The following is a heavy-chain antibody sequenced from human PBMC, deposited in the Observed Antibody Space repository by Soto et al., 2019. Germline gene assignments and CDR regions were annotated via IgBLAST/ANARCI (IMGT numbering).Heavy chain of an antibody. CDR2: ISGGGDTT. V-gene: IGHV3-23*01. Sequence: GGSLRLSCAASGFTFSTYAMTWVRQAPGKGLEWVSSISGGGDTTYYADSVKGRFTISRDNSENTLSLQMNSLRAEDTATYYCARKSLTVGAPYDSWGQGILVTVSS. CDR1: GFTFSTYA. J-gene: IGHJ4*02. D-gene: IGHD3-9*01. CDR3: ARKSLTVGAPYDS.